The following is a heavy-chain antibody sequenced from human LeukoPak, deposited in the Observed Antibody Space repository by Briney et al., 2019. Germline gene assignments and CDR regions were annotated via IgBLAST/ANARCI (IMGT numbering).Heavy chain of an antibody. CDR3: ARDYYDSSGYYAKDY. CDR1: GGTFSSYA. V-gene: IGHV1-69*13. CDR2: IIPIFGTA. Sequence: AASVKVSCKASGGTFSSYAISWVRQAPGQGLEWMGGIIPIFGTANYAQKFQGRVTITADESTSTAYMELSSLRSEDTAVYYCARDYYDSSGYYAKDYWGQGTLVTVSS. J-gene: IGHJ4*02. D-gene: IGHD3-22*01.